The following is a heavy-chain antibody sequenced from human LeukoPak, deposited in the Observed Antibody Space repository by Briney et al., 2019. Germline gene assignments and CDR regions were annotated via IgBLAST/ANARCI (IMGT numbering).Heavy chain of an antibody. CDR2: ISYDGSNK. D-gene: IGHD3-10*01. V-gene: IGHV3-30-3*01. CDR3: ARAAVRGAHSYYFDY. J-gene: IGHJ4*02. CDR1: GFTFSSYA. Sequence: GGSLRLSCAASGFTFSSYAMHRVRQAPGKGLEWVAVISYDGSNKYYADSVKGRFTISRDNSKNTLYLQMNSLRAEDTAVYYCARAAVRGAHSYYFDYWGQGTLVTVSS.